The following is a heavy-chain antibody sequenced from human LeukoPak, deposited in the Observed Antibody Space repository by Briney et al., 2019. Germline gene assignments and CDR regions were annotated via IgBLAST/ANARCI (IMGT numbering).Heavy chain of an antibody. D-gene: IGHD6-19*01. V-gene: IGHV3-49*04. Sequence: GGSLRLSCTASGXTFGDYAMSWVRQAPGKGLEWVGFIKSKVFGGTTEYAASVKGRFTISRDDSKSIAYLHMNSLKTEDTALYYCARDPVAVSGSNYYYYGMDVWGQGTTVTVSS. CDR1: GXTFGDYA. CDR2: IKSKVFGGTT. CDR3: ARDPVAVSGSNYYYYGMDV. J-gene: IGHJ6*02.